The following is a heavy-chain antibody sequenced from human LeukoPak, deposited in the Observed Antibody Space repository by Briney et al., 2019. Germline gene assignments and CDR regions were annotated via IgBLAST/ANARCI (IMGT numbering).Heavy chain of an antibody. V-gene: IGHV1-2*02. CDR2: ISTDSGDA. CDR3: AGLGSTVKGRIDP. J-gene: IGHJ5*02. Sequence: VASVKVSCKASGYHVTGYHVHWVRQAPGQGLEWMGRISTDSGDADIAQKFQGRVTMTRDTSISTAYMELSRLTSDDSAVYYCAGLGSTVKGRIDPWGQGTSVTVSS. D-gene: IGHD5/OR15-5a*01. CDR1: GYHVTGYH.